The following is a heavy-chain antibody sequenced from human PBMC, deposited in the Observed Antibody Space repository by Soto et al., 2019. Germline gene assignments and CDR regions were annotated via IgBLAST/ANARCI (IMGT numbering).Heavy chain of an antibody. J-gene: IGHJ4*02. V-gene: IGHV5-10-1*01. CDR2: IDPSDSYT. Sequence: GESLKISCKGSGYSFTSYWISWVRQMPGKGLEWMGRIDPSDSYTNYSPSFQGHVTISADKSISTAYLQWSSLKASDTAMYYCARRYCSSTSCYGHAYWGQGTLVTVSS. CDR3: ARRYCSSTSCYGHAY. D-gene: IGHD2-2*01. CDR1: GYSFTSYW.